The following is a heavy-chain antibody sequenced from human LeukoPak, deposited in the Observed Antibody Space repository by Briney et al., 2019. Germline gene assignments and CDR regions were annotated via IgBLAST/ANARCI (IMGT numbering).Heavy chain of an antibody. V-gene: IGHV4-4*02. CDR2: IYYSGST. CDR1: GGSISSSNW. Sequence: SGTLSLTCAVSGGSISSSNWWSWVRQPPGKGLEWIGTIYYSGSTYYNPSLKSRVTILVDTSKNQFSLKRSSVTAADTAVYYCAREREWRGIAVAWGQGTLVTASS. CDR3: AREREWRGIAVA. D-gene: IGHD6-19*01. J-gene: IGHJ5*02.